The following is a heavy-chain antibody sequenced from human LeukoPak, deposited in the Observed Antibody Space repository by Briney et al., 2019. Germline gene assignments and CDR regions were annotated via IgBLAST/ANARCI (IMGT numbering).Heavy chain of an antibody. V-gene: IGHV3-23*01. CDR1: GFTFSSYA. CDR3: ARRSYDFWSGYYPPGDYYYYGMDV. D-gene: IGHD3-3*01. CDR2: ISGSGGST. J-gene: IGHJ6*02. Sequence: PGGSLRLSCAASGFTFSSYAMSWVRQAPGKGLEWVSAISGSGGSTYYADSVKGRITISRDNSKNTLYLQMNSLRAEDTAVYYCARRSYDFWSGYYPPGDYYYYGMDVWGQGTTVTVSS.